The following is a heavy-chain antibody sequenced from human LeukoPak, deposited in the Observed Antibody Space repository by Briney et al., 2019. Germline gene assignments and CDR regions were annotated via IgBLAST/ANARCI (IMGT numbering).Heavy chain of an antibody. CDR1: GFIFSNYG. CDR3: VRVNDYGDRNLYYFGY. Sequence: GGSLRLSCSASGFIFSNYGMYWVRQAPGKGLEFVSAINSDGDNAFSADSVKGRFTISRDNSKNTLYLQTSSLRGEDTAVYYCVRVNDYGDRNLYYFGYWGQGTLVSVSS. V-gene: IGHV3-64D*06. CDR2: INSDGDNA. J-gene: IGHJ4*02. D-gene: IGHD4-17*01.